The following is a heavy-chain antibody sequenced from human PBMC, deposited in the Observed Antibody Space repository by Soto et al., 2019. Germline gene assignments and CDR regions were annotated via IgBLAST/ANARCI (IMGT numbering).Heavy chain of an antibody. CDR3: AKEMDSSSPTGRDY. V-gene: IGHV3-30*04. CDR2: ISHDGGDK. J-gene: IGHJ4*02. CDR1: GFSFSSYT. D-gene: IGHD6-6*01. Sequence: PGGSLRLSCAASGFSFSSYTMHWVRQTPGKGLERVAVISHDGGDKYYADSVKGRFTISRDNSKNTLYLQMNSLRREDTSVYYCAKEMDSSSPTGRDYWGQGTLVTVSS.